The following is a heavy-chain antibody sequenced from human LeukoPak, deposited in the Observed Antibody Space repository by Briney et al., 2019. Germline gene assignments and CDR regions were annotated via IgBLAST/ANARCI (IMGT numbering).Heavy chain of an antibody. CDR3: ARANYYDSSGYSRGAFDI. Sequence: PSETLSLTCAVSGYSISSGFYWGWIRQPPGKGLEWVGSIFHSGSTYYNPSLKSRVTISVDTSKNQFSLKLSSVTAADTAVYYCARANYYDSSGYSRGAFDIWGQGTMVTVSS. CDR1: GYSISSGFY. CDR2: IFHSGST. D-gene: IGHD3-22*01. J-gene: IGHJ3*02. V-gene: IGHV4-38-2*01.